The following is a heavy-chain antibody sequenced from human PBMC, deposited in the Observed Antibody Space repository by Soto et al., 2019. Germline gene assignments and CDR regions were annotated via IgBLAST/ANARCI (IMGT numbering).Heavy chain of an antibody. J-gene: IGHJ4*02. CDR3: AIRTYYYGSGSLNAY. D-gene: IGHD3-10*01. CDR2: IIPILGIA. V-gene: IGHV1-69*02. Sequence: QVQLVQSGAEVKKPGSSVKVSCKASGGTFSSYTISWVRQAPGQGLEWMGRIIPILGIANYAQKFQGRVTITADKSTSTAYVELSSLRSENTAVYYCAIRTYYYGSGSLNAYWGQGTLVTVSS. CDR1: GGTFSSYT.